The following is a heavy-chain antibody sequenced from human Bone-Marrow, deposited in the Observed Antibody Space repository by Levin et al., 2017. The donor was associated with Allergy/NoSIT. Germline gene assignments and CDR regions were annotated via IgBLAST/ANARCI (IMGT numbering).Heavy chain of an antibody. D-gene: IGHD3-16*01. CDR3: GLWGGGAIDF. Sequence: ASVKVSCKASGYTFTRYAIHWLRQAPGQRLESMGWINTANANTQYSQRVQGRVTITRDTSASTVYMELSSLRSEDTAVYYCGLWGGGAIDFWGQGTLVTVSS. J-gene: IGHJ4*02. V-gene: IGHV1-3*04. CDR1: GYTFTRYA. CDR2: INTANANT.